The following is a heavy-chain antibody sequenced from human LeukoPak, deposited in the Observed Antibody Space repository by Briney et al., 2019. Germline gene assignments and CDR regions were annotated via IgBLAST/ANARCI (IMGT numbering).Heavy chain of an antibody. J-gene: IGHJ4*02. CDR3: ARGAGSGSTFDY. D-gene: IGHD3-22*01. V-gene: IGHV4-59*01. Sequence: SETLSLTCTVSGGSISSYYWSWIRQPPGKGLEWIGYIYYSGSTNYNPSLKSRVTISVDTSKNQFSLKLSSVTAADTAVYYCARGAGSGSTFDYWGQGTLVTVSS. CDR1: GGSISSYY. CDR2: IYYSGST.